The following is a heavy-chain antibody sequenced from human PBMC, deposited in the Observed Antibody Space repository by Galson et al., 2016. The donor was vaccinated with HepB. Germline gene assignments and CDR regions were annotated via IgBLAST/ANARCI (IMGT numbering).Heavy chain of an antibody. CDR2: ISSSSSYI. V-gene: IGHV3-21*06. J-gene: IGHJ4*02. D-gene: IGHD3-16*02. Sequence: SLRLSCAASGFTFSSYNMNWVRQAPGKGLEWVSSISSSSSYIYYTDSVKGRFTISRDNAKNSLYLQMNSLRAEDTAVYYCARYAVQGYRYWGQGTLVTVSP. CDR3: ARYAVQGYRY. CDR1: GFTFSSYN.